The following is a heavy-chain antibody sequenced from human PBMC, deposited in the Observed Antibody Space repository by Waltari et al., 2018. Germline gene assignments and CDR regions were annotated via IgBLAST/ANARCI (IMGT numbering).Heavy chain of an antibody. D-gene: IGHD3-3*01. CDR3: ARLTYYDFWSGYYYFDY. Sequence: QLHLQESGPGLVKPSETLSLTCTVPGGSLSTSSYYWGWIRQPPGKGLEWIGSIYYSGSTYYNPSLKSRVTISVDTSKNQFSLKLSSVTAADTAVYYCARLTYYDFWSGYYYFDYWGQGTLVTVSS. CDR2: IYYSGST. V-gene: IGHV4-39*01. CDR1: GGSLSTSSYY. J-gene: IGHJ4*02.